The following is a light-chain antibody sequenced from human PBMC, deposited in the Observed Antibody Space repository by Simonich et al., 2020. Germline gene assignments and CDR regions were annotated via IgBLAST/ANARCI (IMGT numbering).Light chain of an antibody. V-gene: IGKV4-1*01. CDR1: QSVLYSSNNKNY. CDR2: WAS. J-gene: IGKJ3*01. CDR3: QQYYSTPFT. Sequence: DIVMTQSPDSLAVSLGERATINCKSSQSVLYSSNNKNYLAWYQQKQGQPPKLLIYWASTRESGVPDRFRGSGSGTDFTLTISSLQAEDVAVYYCQQYYSTPFTFGPGTKVDIK.